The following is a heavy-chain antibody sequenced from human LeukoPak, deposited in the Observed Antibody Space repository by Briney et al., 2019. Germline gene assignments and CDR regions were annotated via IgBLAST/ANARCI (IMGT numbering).Heavy chain of an antibody. J-gene: IGHJ4*02. D-gene: IGHD1-7*01. CDR3: ARANNWNSFDY. V-gene: IGHV3-66*01. Sequence: GRSLRLSCAASGFTVSSNYMSWVRQVPGKGLEWVSVIYTGGSTYYADSVKGRFTISRDDSRNTLYLQMHSLRAEDTAVYYCARANNWNSFDYWGQGTLVTVSS. CDR1: GFTVSSNY. CDR2: IYTGGST.